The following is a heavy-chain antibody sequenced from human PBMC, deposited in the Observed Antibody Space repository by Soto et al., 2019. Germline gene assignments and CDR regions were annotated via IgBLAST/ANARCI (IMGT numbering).Heavy chain of an antibody. CDR2: IDWDDDK. CDR3: ARSGYSGYDRGYYYYYMDV. J-gene: IGHJ6*03. Sequence: SGPTLVNPTQTLTLTCTFSGFSLSTSGMCVSWIRQPPGKALEWLARIDWDDDKYYSTSLKTRLTISKDTSKNQVVLTMTNMDPVDTATYYCARSGYSGYDRGYYYYYMDVWGKGTTVTVSS. D-gene: IGHD5-12*01. CDR1: GFSLSTSGMC. V-gene: IGHV2-70*11.